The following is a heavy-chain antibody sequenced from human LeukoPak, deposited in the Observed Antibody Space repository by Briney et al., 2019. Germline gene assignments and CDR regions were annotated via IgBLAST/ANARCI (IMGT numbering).Heavy chain of an antibody. CDR2: IYTSGST. CDR3: ARIPYCSSTSCKIGRFDY. V-gene: IGHV4-4*07. Sequence: SETLSLTCTVSGGSISSYYWSWIRQPAGKGLEWIGRIYTSGSTNYNPSLKSRVTISVDTSKNQFSLKLSSVTAADTAVYYCARIPYCSSTSCKIGRFDYWGQGTLVTVSS. D-gene: IGHD2-2*01. J-gene: IGHJ4*02. CDR1: GGSISSYY.